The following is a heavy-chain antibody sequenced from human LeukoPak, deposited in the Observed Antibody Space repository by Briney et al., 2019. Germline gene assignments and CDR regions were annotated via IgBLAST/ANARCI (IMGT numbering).Heavy chain of an antibody. J-gene: IGHJ4*02. CDR3: TTGSDYDFWSGPPNFDY. CDR2: IKSKTDGGTT. V-gene: IGHV3-15*01. Sequence: PGGSLRLSCAASGFTFSNAWMSWVRQAPGKGLEWVGRIKSKTDGGTTDYAAPVKGRFTISRDDSKNTLYLQMNSLKTEDTAVYYCTTGSDYDFWSGPPNFDYWGQGTLVTVSS. CDR1: GFTFSNAW. D-gene: IGHD3-3*01.